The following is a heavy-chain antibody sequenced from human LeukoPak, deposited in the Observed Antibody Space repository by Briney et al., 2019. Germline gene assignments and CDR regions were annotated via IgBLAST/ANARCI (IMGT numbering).Heavy chain of an antibody. J-gene: IGHJ4*02. Sequence: GGSLRLSCVASGFTFSSYGMHWVRQAPGKGLERVAVISYDGSNKYYADSVKGRFTISRDNSKNTLYLQMNSLRAEDTAVYYCAKDFTKTYGSGSYYPSFDYWGQGTLVTVSS. CDR1: GFTFSSYG. CDR3: AKDFTKTYGSGSYYPSFDY. V-gene: IGHV3-30*18. D-gene: IGHD3-10*01. CDR2: ISYDGSNK.